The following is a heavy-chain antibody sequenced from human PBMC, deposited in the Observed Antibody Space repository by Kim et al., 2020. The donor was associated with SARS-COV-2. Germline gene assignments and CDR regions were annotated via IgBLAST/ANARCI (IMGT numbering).Heavy chain of an antibody. CDR3: ARDPTFMS. J-gene: IGHJ5*02. V-gene: IGHV3-66*01. D-gene: IGHD3-10*02. CDR2: GGST. Sequence: GGSTYYADSVKGRLPIARDNSKNTLYLQMNSLRAEDTAVYYCARDPTFMSWGQGTLATVSS.